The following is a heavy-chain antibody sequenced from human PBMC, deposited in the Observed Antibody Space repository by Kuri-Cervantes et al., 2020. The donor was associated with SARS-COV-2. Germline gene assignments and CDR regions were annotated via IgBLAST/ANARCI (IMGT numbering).Heavy chain of an antibody. CDR2: INHSGGT. D-gene: IGHD2-2*01. J-gene: IGHJ6*02. CDR1: GFSLSDYW. CDR3: ARGHIGVVPSPILGLGPHYYYYHMDV. V-gene: IGHV4-34*01. Sequence: ESLKISCAASGFSLSDYWMSWVRQSPGKGLQWIGEINHSGGTKYKPSLKGRVSISIDASKNQVSLKMTSVTAADAAVYYCARGHIGVVPSPILGLGPHYYYYHMDVWGQGTTVTVSS.